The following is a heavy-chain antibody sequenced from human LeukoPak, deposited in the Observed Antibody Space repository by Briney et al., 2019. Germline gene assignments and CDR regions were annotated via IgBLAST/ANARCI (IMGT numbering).Heavy chain of an antibody. CDR1: GYSISSGYY. Sequence: SETLSLTCTVSGYSISSGYYWGWIRQPPGKGLEWIGSIYHSGSTCYNPSLKSRVTISVDTSKNQFSLKLSSVTAADTAVYYCARGEGNYDFWSGYPLYYYYYMDVWGKGTTVTVFS. CDR2: IYHSGST. V-gene: IGHV4-38-2*02. CDR3: ARGEGNYDFWSGYPLYYYYYMDV. D-gene: IGHD3-3*01. J-gene: IGHJ6*03.